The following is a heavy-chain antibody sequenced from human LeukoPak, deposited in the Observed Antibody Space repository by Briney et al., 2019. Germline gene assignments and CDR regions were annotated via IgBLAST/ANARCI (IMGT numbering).Heavy chain of an antibody. CDR1: GFTFNRDW. Sequence: GGSLRLSCAASGFTFNRDWTAWVRQAPGKGLEWVANIKEDGSEKNYVDSVKGRFTISRDNAVNSVYLQMNDLRAEDTGVHYCATKEPSTSGWSYWGQGTLVTVSS. CDR2: IKEDGSEK. CDR3: ATKEPSTSGWSY. J-gene: IGHJ4*02. D-gene: IGHD6-19*01. V-gene: IGHV3-7*01.